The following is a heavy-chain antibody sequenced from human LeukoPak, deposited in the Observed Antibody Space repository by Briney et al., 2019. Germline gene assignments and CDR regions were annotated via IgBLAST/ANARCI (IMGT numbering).Heavy chain of an antibody. CDR2: IYYSGST. Sequence: SEILSLTCTVSGGSISSYYWSWIRQPPGKGLEWIGYIYYSGSTNYNPSLKSRVTISVDTSKNQFSLKLSSVTAADTAVYYCARGDPTDYWGQGTLVTVSS. V-gene: IGHV4-59*12. CDR3: ARGDPTDY. CDR1: GGSISSYY. J-gene: IGHJ4*02.